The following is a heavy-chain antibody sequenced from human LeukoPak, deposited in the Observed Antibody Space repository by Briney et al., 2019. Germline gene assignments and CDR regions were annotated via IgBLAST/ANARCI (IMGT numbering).Heavy chain of an antibody. J-gene: IGHJ4*02. CDR1: GFPFSSYW. CDR3: VKQRIGGCYGYFDY. Sequence: PGGSLRLSCVASGFPFSSYWMTWVRQAPGKGLEWVANIKQDGSKKSYVDSVKGRFTISRDNAKNSLYLQMNSLRAEDTAVYYCVKQRIGGCYGYFDYWGQGTLVTVSS. D-gene: IGHD2-21*02. V-gene: IGHV3-7*03. CDR2: IKQDGSKK.